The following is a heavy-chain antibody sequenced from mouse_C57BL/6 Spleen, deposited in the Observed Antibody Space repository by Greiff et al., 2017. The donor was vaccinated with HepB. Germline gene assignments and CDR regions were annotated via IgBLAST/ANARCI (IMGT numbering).Heavy chain of an antibody. J-gene: IGHJ1*03. CDR1: GFNIKDYY. CDR3: TTSLYYGSSYGYFDV. V-gene: IGHV14-1*01. Sequence: VQLKQSGAELVRPGASVKLSCTASGFNIKDYYMHWVKQRPEQGLEWIGRIDPEDGDTEYAPKFQGKATMTADTSSNTAYLQLSSLTSEDTAVDYCTTSLYYGSSYGYFDVWGTGTTVTVSS. CDR2: IDPEDGDT. D-gene: IGHD1-1*01.